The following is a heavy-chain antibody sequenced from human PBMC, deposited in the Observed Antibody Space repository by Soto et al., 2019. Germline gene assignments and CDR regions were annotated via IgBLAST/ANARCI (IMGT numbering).Heavy chain of an antibody. CDR2: MYHSGST. CDR3: ARVPDY. CDR1: GGSISSSNW. D-gene: IGHD2-2*01. J-gene: IGHJ4*02. V-gene: IGHV4-4*02. Sequence: PSETLSLTCAVSGGSISSSNWWSWVRQPPGKGLEWIGYMYHSGSTYYNPSLKSRVTISIDRSKNQFSLKLSSVTAADTAVYYCARVPDYRGQGILVTVSS.